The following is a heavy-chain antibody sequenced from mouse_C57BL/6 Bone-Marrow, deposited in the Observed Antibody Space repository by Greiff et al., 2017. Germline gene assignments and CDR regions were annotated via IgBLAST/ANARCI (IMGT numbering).Heavy chain of an antibody. D-gene: IGHD1-1*01. CDR2: INYDGSST. V-gene: IGHV5-16*01. CDR1: GFTFSDYY. Sequence: VKLVESEGGLVQPGSSMKLSCTASGFTFSDYYMAWVRQVPEKGLEWVANINYDGSSTYYLDSLKSRFIISRDNAKNILSLQMSSLKSEDTATYYCARGGTVVPYWYFDVWGTGTTVTVSS. J-gene: IGHJ1*03. CDR3: ARGGTVVPYWYFDV.